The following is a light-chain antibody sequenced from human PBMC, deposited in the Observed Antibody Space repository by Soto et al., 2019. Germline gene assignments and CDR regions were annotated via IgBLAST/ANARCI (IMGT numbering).Light chain of an antibody. V-gene: IGLV2-14*01. CDR3: SSYTSSDTVL. CDR1: SSDVGGYNY. Sequence: QSALTQPASVSGSPGQSITISCTGTSSDVGGYNYVSWYQQHPGKAPKLMIYEVRNRPSGVSNRFSGSKSGNTASLTISGLQAEDEADYYCSSYTSSDTVLFGGGTQLTVL. J-gene: IGLJ2*01. CDR2: EVR.